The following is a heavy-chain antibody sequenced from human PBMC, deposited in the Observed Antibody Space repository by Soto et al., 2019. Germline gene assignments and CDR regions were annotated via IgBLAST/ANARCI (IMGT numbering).Heavy chain of an antibody. J-gene: IGHJ3*01. D-gene: IGHD3-22*01. Sequence: GATLVNHPQSLSLTCSLAGFSFSTSGVGVGWVRQPPGKALEWVALIYCSGDEHYSPSLKSRLTITKDTSKNQVVLIMTNMAPVDTATYYCARGLATLPVCAFDVWGQGTTVTVSS. CDR3: ARGLATLPVCAFDV. CDR2: IYCSGDE. V-gene: IGHV2-5*01. CDR1: GFSFSTSGVG.